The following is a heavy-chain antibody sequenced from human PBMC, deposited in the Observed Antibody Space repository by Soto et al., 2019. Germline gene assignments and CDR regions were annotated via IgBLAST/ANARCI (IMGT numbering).Heavy chain of an antibody. Sequence: QVQLVESGGGLVKPGGSLRLSCAASGFTFSDYYMSWIRQAPGKGLEWVSYISSSGRTIYYADSVKGRFTISRDNAKNSRDLQMNRLRAEDTAVYYCARVERGITIFGVVIPPFDYWGQGTLVTVSS. CDR2: ISSSGRTI. V-gene: IGHV3-11*01. CDR3: ARVERGITIFGVVIPPFDY. D-gene: IGHD3-3*01. J-gene: IGHJ4*02. CDR1: GFTFSDYY.